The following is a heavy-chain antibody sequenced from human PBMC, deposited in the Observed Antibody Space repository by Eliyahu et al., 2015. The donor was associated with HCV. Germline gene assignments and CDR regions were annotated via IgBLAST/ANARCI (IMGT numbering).Heavy chain of an antibody. V-gene: IGHV4-59*11. CDR1: GGSISSHY. CDR3: ARKGAELTAVGYFYYGMDV. D-gene: IGHD1-26*01. CDR2: IYYSGRT. J-gene: IGHJ6*02. Sequence: QVQLQESGPGLVKPSETLSLTCTVSGGSISSHYWSWIRQPPGKGLECIGYIYYSGRTNYNPSLKSRVTISADTSKNQVSLKLSSVTAADTAMYYCARKGAELTAVGYFYYGMDVWGQGTAVTVSS.